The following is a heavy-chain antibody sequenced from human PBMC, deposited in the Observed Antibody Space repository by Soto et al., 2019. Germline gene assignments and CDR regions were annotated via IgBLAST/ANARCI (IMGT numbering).Heavy chain of an antibody. J-gene: IGHJ4*02. CDR3: ARDSSGWYVYDY. V-gene: IGHV4-39*02. CDR2: IYYSGST. D-gene: IGHD6-19*01. CDR1: GGSISSSSYY. Sequence: QLQLQESGPGLVKPSETLSLTCTVSGGSISSSSYYWGWIRQPPGKGLEWLGSIYYSGSTYYNPSLKSRVTISVDTSKNQFSLKLSSVTAADTAVYYCARDSSGWYVYDYWGQGTLVTVSS.